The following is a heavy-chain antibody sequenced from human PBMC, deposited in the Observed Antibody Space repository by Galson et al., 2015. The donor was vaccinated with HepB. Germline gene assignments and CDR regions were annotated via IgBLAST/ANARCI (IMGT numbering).Heavy chain of an antibody. Sequence: SVKVSCKASGYTLTNYHFHWVRQAPGQGPEWMGKIFAGGGSTRYAERFQGRVTLTRDSSTSTIYMEVSSLRSDDTAVYYCARETPDTYHFDYWGQGTRVTVSS. CDR2: IFAGGGST. D-gene: IGHD2-15*01. CDR1: GYTLTNYH. CDR3: ARETPDTYHFDY. J-gene: IGHJ4*02. V-gene: IGHV1-46*01.